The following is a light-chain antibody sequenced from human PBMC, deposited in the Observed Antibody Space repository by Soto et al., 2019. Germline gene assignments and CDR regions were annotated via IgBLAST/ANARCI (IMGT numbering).Light chain of an antibody. Sequence: DVVMTQSPLSLPVILGQSASISCRSTQGLVYSNGNAYLSWFHQRPGQSPRRLIYQVSNRDSGVPDRFSGSGSGTDFTLTISRVEAEDVGVYYCMQGTHWPWTFGQGTKVEIK. CDR1: QGLVYSNGNAY. V-gene: IGKV2-30*01. J-gene: IGKJ1*01. CDR2: QVS. CDR3: MQGTHWPWT.